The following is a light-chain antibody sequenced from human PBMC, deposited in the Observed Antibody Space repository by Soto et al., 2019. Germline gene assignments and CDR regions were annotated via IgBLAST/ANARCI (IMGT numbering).Light chain of an antibody. Sequence: EVVLTQSPGTLSLSPGERATLSCRASQTISNKYLAWYQQKPGQAPRLLIQGASNRASGIPDRFSGRGSGTDFTLIIRRLEPEDFAVYYCQQYDLALTFGPGTRVDI. CDR2: GAS. CDR3: QQYDLALT. V-gene: IGKV3-20*01. CDR1: QTISNKY. J-gene: IGKJ3*01.